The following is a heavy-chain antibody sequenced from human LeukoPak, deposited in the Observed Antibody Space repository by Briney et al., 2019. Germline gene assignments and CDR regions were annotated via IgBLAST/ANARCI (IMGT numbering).Heavy chain of an antibody. J-gene: IGHJ6*03. CDR1: GGSISTSFYY. CDR3: ARGGGGWYRFLNYMDV. CDR2: MYYTENS. V-gene: IGHV4-39*07. D-gene: IGHD6-19*01. Sequence: SETLSLTCTVSGGSISTSFYYWGWIRQPPGKGLEWIGSMYYTENSYYNPSLKSRVTMSVDTSKNQFSLKLSSGTAADTAVYYCARGGGGWYRFLNYMDVWGKGTTVTISS.